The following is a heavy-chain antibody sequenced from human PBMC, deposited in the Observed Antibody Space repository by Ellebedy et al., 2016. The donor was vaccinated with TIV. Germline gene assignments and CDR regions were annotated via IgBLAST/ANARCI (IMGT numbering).Heavy chain of an antibody. CDR3: ARLTSGSFDP. CDR2: MNHSGST. J-gene: IGHJ5*02. V-gene: IGHV4-34*01. CDR1: GASFTTYC. D-gene: IGHD1-26*01. Sequence: GSLRLXXPGYGASFTTYCWSCIRQPPGKGLECIGEMNHSGSTNYKPSLKSRVTISIDTSKNQFSLNLYSVTAADTAMYYCARLTSGSFDPWGQGTLVTVSS.